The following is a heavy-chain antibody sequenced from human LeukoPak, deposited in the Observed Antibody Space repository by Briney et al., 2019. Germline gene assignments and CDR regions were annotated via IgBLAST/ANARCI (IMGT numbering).Heavy chain of an antibody. D-gene: IGHD3-22*01. V-gene: IGHV3-23*01. CDR3: AKDRPNFHENSGHYYRRDGDS. Sequence: GGSLRLSCAASGFTFSSYAMSWVRQAPGKGLEWVASMCGTAGCTFYPDSVKGRFTISRDNSKNVLYLRMNSLTAEDTATYYCAKDRPNFHENSGHYYRRDGDSWGQGTLVTVSS. J-gene: IGHJ5*01. CDR2: MCGTAGCT. CDR1: GFTFSSYA.